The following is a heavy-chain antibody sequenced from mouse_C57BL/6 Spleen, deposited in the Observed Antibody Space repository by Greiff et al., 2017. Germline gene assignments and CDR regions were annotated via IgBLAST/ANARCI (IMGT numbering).Heavy chain of an antibody. D-gene: IGHD2-4*01. V-gene: IGHV1-15*01. CDR2: IDPETGGT. Sequence: VQLQQSGAELVRPGASVTLSCKASGYTFTDYEMHWVKQTPVHGLEWIGAIDPETGGTAYNQKFKGKAILTADKSSSTAYMELRSLTSEDSAVCYCTRGDYDWFAYWGQGTLVTVSA. J-gene: IGHJ3*01. CDR3: TRGDYDWFAY. CDR1: GYTFTDYE.